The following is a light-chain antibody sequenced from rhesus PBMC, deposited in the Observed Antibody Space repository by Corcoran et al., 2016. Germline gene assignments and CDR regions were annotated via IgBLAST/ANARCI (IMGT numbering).Light chain of an antibody. V-gene: IGKV1S8*01. Sequence: DIQMTQSPSALSASVGDRVTISCRASQNIASNVAWYQQKPGEAPKLLIYATSTLQTGIPARFSGSGLATHFTLTISSLQPEDSATYYCQQYYDDPLTCGGGTKVEI. CDR3: QQYYDDPLT. J-gene: IGKJ4*01. CDR1: QNIASN. CDR2: ATS.